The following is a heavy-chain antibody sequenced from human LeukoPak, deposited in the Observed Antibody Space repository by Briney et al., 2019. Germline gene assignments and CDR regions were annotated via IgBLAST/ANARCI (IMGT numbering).Heavy chain of an antibody. CDR3: ANKIPFDY. V-gene: IGHV3-21*04. J-gene: IGHJ4*02. Sequence: PGGSLRLSCAASGFTFSSYTMTWVRQAPGKGLVWVSSISSGNSYIFYGDSVTGRFTISRDNAKNSLYLQMNSLRAEDTAVYYCANKIPFDYWGQGTLVTVSS. CDR2: ISSGNSYI. CDR1: GFTFSSYT.